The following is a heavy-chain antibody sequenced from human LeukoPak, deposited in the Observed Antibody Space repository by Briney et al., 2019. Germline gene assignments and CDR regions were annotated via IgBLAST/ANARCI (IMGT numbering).Heavy chain of an antibody. V-gene: IGHV3-23*01. CDR3: AKDNDGWFAYGMDV. J-gene: IGHJ6*02. CDR1: GFTFSSYA. CDR2: ISGSGGST. D-gene: IGHD3-10*01. Sequence: PGVSLRLSCAASGFTFSSYAMIWVRESPGKGLEWFSAISGSGGSTYYADSVKGRFTISRDNSKNTLYMQMTRLRDEDTAVYYCAKDNDGWFAYGMDVWGQGTTVTVCS.